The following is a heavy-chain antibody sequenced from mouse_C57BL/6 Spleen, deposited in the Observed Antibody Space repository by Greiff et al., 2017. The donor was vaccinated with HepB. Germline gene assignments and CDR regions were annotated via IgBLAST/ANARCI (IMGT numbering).Heavy chain of an antibody. D-gene: IGHD2-4*01. CDR2: IYPGDGDT. CDR3: AKGLRGAWFAY. Sequence: QVQLQQSGPELVKPGASVKISCKASGYAFSSSWMNWVKQRPGKGLEWIGRIYPGDGDTNYNGKFKGKATLTADKSSSTAYMQLSSLTSEDSAVYFCAKGLRGAWFAYWGQGTLVTVSA. J-gene: IGHJ3*01. V-gene: IGHV1-82*01. CDR1: GYAFSSSW.